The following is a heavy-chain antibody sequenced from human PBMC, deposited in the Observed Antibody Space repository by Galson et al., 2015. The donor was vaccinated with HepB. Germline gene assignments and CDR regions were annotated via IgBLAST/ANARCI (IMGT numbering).Heavy chain of an antibody. Sequence: SLRLSCAASGFTFNSYAMRWVRQAPGKGLEWVSAISGSGGNTYCADSVKGRFTISRDNSKNTLYLQMNSLRAEDTAVYYCAKDSSRYLYWPGGSWFYPCGQGTLLTVSS. J-gene: IGHJ5*02. CDR1: GFTFNSYA. CDR3: AKDSSRYLYWPGGSWFYP. D-gene: IGHD3-9*01. V-gene: IGHV3-23*01. CDR2: ISGSGGNT.